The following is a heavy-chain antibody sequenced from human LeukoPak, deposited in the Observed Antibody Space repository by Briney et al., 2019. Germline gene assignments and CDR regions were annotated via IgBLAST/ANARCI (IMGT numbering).Heavy chain of an antibody. CDR2: IYPGDSDT. D-gene: IGHD4-17*01. CDR3: ARQGYGDYLEY. V-gene: IGHV5-51*01. CDR1: GYSFTTYW. J-gene: IGHJ4*02. Sequence: GESLKISCKGSGYSFTTYWIAWVRQMPGKGLEWMGIIYPGDSDTRYSPSFQSQVTISADKSISTAYLQWSSLKASDTAIYYCARQGYGDYLEYWGQGTLVTVFS.